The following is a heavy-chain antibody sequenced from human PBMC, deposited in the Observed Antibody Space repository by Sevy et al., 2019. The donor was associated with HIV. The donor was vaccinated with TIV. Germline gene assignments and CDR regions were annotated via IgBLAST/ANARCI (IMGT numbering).Heavy chain of an antibody. Sequence: GGSLRLSCAASGFAFSDYAMHWVRQAPGKGLEWVAAISYAGDNKYFANSVKGRFTVTKDNSKNTLNLELNSLRAADTAVYYCAQAHADCSGRTCYPAPSYSDMDVWGRGATVTVSS. D-gene: IGHD2-15*01. CDR3: AQAHADCSGRTCYPAPSYSDMDV. J-gene: IGHJ6*02. V-gene: IGHV3-30*18. CDR2: ISYAGDNK. CDR1: GFAFSDYA.